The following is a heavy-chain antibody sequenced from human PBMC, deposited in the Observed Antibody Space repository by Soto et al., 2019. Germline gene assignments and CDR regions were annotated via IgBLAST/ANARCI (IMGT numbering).Heavy chain of an antibody. D-gene: IGHD3-10*01. CDR1: GGSIGHYY. V-gene: IGHV4-59*01. Sequence: SETLSLTCTVSGGSIGHYYWNWIRQPPGKGLEWIAYVHYSGTTSYNPSLQSRVTISLDTSNNQFSLTLSSVTAADTAVYYCARRWSGTDYWGQGTMVTVSS. J-gene: IGHJ4*02. CDR3: ARRWSGTDY. CDR2: VHYSGTT.